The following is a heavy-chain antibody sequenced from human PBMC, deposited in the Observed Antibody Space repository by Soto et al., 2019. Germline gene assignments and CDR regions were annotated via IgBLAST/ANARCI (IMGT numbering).Heavy chain of an antibody. J-gene: IGHJ4*01. CDR3: TTDSYSTIIIVRFDY. V-gene: IGHV3-15*07. CDR1: GFTFSNAW. CDR2: IKSKTDGGTT. D-gene: IGHD3-22*01. Sequence: ESGGGLVKPGGSLSLSCAASGFTFSNAWINWVRQAPGKGLEWVGRIKSKTDGGTTDYAEPVKGRFAISRDDSNNMVYLQMNSLKIEDTAVYYCTTDSYSTIIIVRFDYWGHGTLVTVSS.